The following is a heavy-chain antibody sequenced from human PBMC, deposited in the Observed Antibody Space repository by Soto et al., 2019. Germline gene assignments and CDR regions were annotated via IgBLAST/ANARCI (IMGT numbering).Heavy chain of an antibody. CDR2: IIPIFGSA. Sequence: GASVKVSCKTSGGTFSTYPFSWVRQAPGQGLEWMGGIIPIFGSANYAQKFQGRVTITADKSTTTAYMELSSLRSEDTAVYYCVRAWGGLIQPAGRDYNDMDVWGQGTTVTVSS. CDR3: VRAWGGLIQPAGRDYNDMDV. D-gene: IGHD6-13*01. CDR1: GGTFSTYP. J-gene: IGHJ6*02. V-gene: IGHV1-69*06.